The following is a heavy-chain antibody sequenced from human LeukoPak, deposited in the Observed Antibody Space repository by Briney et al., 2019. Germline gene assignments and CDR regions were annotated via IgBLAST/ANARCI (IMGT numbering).Heavy chain of an antibody. V-gene: IGHV4-59*01. CDR3: ARGDSSWPYYFDC. CDR1: GGSISSYY. D-gene: IGHD6-13*01. Sequence: PSETLSLTCIVSGGSISSYYWNWIRQSPGKGLEWIGYIYYSGSTNYNPSLNSRVTISVDTSKNQFSLKLNSVTAADTAVYYCARGDSSWPYYFDCWGQGTLVTVSS. CDR2: IYYSGST. J-gene: IGHJ4*02.